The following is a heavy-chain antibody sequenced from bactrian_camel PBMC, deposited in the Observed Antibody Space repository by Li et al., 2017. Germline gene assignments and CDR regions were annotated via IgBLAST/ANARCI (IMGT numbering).Heavy chain of an antibody. Sequence: VQLVESGGGLVQPGGSLNVSCAASGFTASTYCMGWFRQAPGKEREVVAAIGSDGTIGYAEFVRGRFTISQDNAKNTLFLRMGSLKPEDTAMYYCAAIAGYSGYYYRCLEPSRITYWGQGTQVTVS. J-gene: IGHJ4*01. V-gene: IGHV3S67*01. CDR2: IGSDGTI. CDR1: GFTASTYC. CDR3: AAIAGYSGYYYRCLEPSRITY. D-gene: IGHD2*01.